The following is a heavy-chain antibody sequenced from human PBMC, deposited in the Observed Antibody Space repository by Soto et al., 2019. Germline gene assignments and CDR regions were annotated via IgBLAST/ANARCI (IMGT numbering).Heavy chain of an antibody. V-gene: IGHV5-51*01. CDR2: IYPGDSDT. J-gene: IGHJ6*02. Sequence: GESLKISCKGSGYTFTNYWIGWVRQMPGKGLEWMGIIYPGDSDTKYNPSFQGQVTISADKSVTTTYLQWSSLKASDTAIYYGAAPIFHYGMDVWGQGTTVTVSS. CDR3: AAPIFHYGMDV. CDR1: GYTFTNYW.